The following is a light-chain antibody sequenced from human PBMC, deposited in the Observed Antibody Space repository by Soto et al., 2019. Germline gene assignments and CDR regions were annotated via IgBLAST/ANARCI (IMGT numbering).Light chain of an antibody. CDR1: RSLLHSDGKTY. Sequence: ILMTQTPLSLSIIPGQTASISCKSSRSLLHSDGKTYFYWYVQKAGQAPQPLIYEVSNRFSGVPERFSGSGSRTDFTLKISRVEADDVGIYYCMQAIDIPWTFGQGTKVEIK. CDR3: MQAIDIPWT. V-gene: IGKV2-29*03. J-gene: IGKJ1*01. CDR2: EVS.